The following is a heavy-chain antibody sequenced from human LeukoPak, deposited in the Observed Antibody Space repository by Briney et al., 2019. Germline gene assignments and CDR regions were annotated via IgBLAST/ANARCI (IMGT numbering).Heavy chain of an antibody. CDR1: GFTFSSYW. J-gene: IGHJ6*02. CDR2: IKQDGSEK. D-gene: IGHD3-9*01. V-gene: IGHV3-7*04. CDR3: ARDSNSYYDILTGQQIYYYYGMDV. Sequence: PGRSLRLSCAASGFTFSSYWMSWVRQAPGKGPEWVANIKQDGSEKYSVDSVKGPFAISRDNAKNSLYLQMNSLRAEETAVYYCARDSNSYYDILTGQQIYYYYGMDVWGQGTTVTVSS.